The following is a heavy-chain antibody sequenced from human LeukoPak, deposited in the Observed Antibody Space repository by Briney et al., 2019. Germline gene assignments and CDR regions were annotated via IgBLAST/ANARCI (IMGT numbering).Heavy chain of an antibody. D-gene: IGHD6-13*01. J-gene: IGHJ4*02. CDR3: ARMDLSSSYDY. Sequence: GGSLRLSCAASGFTFSSYWMYWVRQAPGKGLEWVAVISYDGSNKYYADSVKGRFTISRDNSKNTLYLQMNSLRAEDTAVYYCARMDLSSSYDYWGQGTLVTVSS. V-gene: IGHV3-30-3*01. CDR1: GFTFSSYW. CDR2: ISYDGSNK.